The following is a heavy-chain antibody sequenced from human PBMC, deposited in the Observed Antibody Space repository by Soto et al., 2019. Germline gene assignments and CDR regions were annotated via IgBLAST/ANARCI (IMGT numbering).Heavy chain of an antibody. Sequence: NPSETLSLTCTVSGGSISSSSYYWGWIRQPPGKGLEWIGSIYYSGSTYYNPSLKSRVTISVDTSKNQFSLKLSSVTAADTAVYYCARLRYDFWSGYYTYYYGMDVWGQGTTVT. V-gene: IGHV4-39*01. CDR3: ARLRYDFWSGYYTYYYGMDV. J-gene: IGHJ6*02. CDR2: IYYSGST. CDR1: GGSISSSSYY. D-gene: IGHD3-3*01.